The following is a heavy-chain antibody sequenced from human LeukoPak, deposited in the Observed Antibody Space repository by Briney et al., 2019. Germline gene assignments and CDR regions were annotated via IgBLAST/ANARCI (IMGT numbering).Heavy chain of an antibody. V-gene: IGHV3-21*06. CDR2: ISSRSSYI. CDR1: GFTFSSYW. J-gene: IGHJ4*02. CDR3: ARDPFSGYDKRVYYFDY. Sequence: GGSLRLSCAASGFTFSSYWMSWVRQAPGKGLEWVSYISSRSSYIYYADSVKGRFTISRDNAKNSLCLQMDSLRAEDTAVYYCARDPFSGYDKRVYYFDYWGQGVLVTVSS. D-gene: IGHD5-12*01.